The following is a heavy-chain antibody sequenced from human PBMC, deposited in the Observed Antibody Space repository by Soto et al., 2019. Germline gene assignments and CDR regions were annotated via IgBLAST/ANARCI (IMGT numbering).Heavy chain of an antibody. CDR3: ARTKIAENWFDP. V-gene: IGHV4-59*01. J-gene: IGHJ5*02. D-gene: IGHD6-13*01. Sequence: SQACTVGGGSICRNSWGCIRQPPGKGLEWIGYVFNTGTTNYNASLKSRVTISVDTSKNQISLRLSSVTAADTAVYYCARTKIAENWFDPWGQGTLVTVSS. CDR1: GGSICRNS. CDR2: VFNTGTT.